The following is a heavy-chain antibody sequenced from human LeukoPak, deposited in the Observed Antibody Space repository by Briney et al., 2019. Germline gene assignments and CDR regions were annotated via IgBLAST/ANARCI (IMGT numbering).Heavy chain of an antibody. Sequence: GGSLRLSCAASGFTFSSYSMNWVRQAPGKGLEWVSSISSSSSSIFYADSVKGRFTISRDNAKNSLYLQMRSLRAEDTAVYYCARTSFGSGIYYFDYWGQGTLVTVSS. CDR1: GFTFSSYS. J-gene: IGHJ4*02. CDR2: ISSSSSSI. D-gene: IGHD3-10*01. CDR3: ARTSFGSGIYYFDY. V-gene: IGHV3-21*01.